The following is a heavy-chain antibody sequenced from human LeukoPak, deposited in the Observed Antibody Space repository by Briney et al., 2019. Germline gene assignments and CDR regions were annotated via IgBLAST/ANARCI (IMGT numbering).Heavy chain of an antibody. CDR3: ARGVEPLVANTLAY. V-gene: IGHV3-53*01. Sequence: PGGSLRLSCAASGSTIITNDMTWVRQAPGKGLEWVSVLYSDGNTKYADSVQGRFTISRDNSKNTLYLEMNSLSPDDTAVYYCARGVEPLVANTLAYWGQGTLVTVSS. CDR2: LYSDGNT. J-gene: IGHJ4*02. CDR1: GSTIITND. D-gene: IGHD1-14*01.